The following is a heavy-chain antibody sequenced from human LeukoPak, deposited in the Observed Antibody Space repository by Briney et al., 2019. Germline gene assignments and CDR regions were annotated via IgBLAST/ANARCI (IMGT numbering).Heavy chain of an antibody. CDR3: AREGDSYYFDY. Sequence: GGSLRLSCAASGFTFSSYSMNWVRQAPGKGLEWVSSISSSSSYIYYADSVKGRFTISRDNAKNSLYLRMNSLRAEGTAVYYCAREGDSYYFDYWGQGTLVTVSS. J-gene: IGHJ4*02. CDR1: GFTFSSYS. CDR2: ISSSSSYI. V-gene: IGHV3-21*01. D-gene: IGHD2-21*01.